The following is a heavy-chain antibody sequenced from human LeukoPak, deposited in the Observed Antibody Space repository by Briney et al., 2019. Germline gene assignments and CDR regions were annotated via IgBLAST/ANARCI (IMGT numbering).Heavy chain of an antibody. CDR3: ARPWVGATNDAFDI. V-gene: IGHV3-7*03. CDR1: KFTFSSYW. D-gene: IGHD1-26*01. CDR2: IKQDGSEK. J-gene: IGHJ3*02. Sequence: PGGSLRLSCAASKFTFSSYWMSWVRQAPGKGLEWVANIKQDGSEKYYVGSVKGRFTISRDNAKNSLYLQMNSLRAEDTAVYYCARPWVGATNDAFDIWGQGTMVTVSS.